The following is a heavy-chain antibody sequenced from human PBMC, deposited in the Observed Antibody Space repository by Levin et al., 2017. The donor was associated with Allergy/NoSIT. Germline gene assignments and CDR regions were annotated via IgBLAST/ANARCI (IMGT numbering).Heavy chain of an antibody. CDR3: AKYRNSGSGSYSSRPMDV. J-gene: IGHJ6*02. Sequence: LSLTCAASEFTFRAFGMHWVRQAPGEGLEWVAVISYDGNDEHYADSVKGRFTISRDNSKNTLYLQMNTLRAEDTAVYYCAKYRNSGSGSYSSRPMDVWGQGTTVTVSS. V-gene: IGHV3-30*18. CDR1: EFTFRAFG. D-gene: IGHD3-10*01. CDR2: ISYDGNDE.